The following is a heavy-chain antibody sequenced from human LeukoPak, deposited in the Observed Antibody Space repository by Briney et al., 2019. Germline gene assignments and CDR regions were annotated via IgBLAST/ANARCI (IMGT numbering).Heavy chain of an antibody. CDR1: GYTFRSYE. D-gene: IGHD4-23*01. CDR3: ARGHYGGNRYFDI. J-gene: IGHJ4*02. CDR2: IHPNSGKT. V-gene: IGHV1-8*01. Sequence: GASVKVSCKASGYTFRSYEISWVRQAPGQGLEWVGWIHPNSGKTGYAQKFQGRVTMTRDTSTETAFMELSSLKFDDTAIFYCARGHYGGNRYFDIWGQGTLVTVSS.